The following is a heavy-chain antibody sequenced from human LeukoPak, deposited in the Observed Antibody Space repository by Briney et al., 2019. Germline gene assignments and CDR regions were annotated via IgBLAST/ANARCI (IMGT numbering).Heavy chain of an antibody. Sequence: SETLSLTCTVSGGSISSGGYYWSWIRQPAGKGLEWIGRIYTSGSTYYNPSLKSRVTISVDTSKNQFSLKLSSVTAADTAVYYCARDRSYGSGSYHGLYNWFDPWGQGTLVTVSS. J-gene: IGHJ5*02. CDR3: ARDRSYGSGSYHGLYNWFDP. CDR1: GGSISSGGYY. D-gene: IGHD3-10*01. CDR2: IYTSGST. V-gene: IGHV4-61*02.